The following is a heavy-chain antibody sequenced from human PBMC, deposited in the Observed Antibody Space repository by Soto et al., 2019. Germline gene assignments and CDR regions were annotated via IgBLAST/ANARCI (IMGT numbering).Heavy chain of an antibody. CDR1: GYTFTTYG. CDR3: ARVVKAGDYGNYGMYYFDY. CDR2: ISAYIGNT. J-gene: IGHJ4*01. Sequence: QVQLVQSGADVKKPGASVKVSCKASGYTFTTYGITWGRQDPGQGLEWMGWISAYIGNTNYAQKLQGRLTMTTDTSTNTAYLDLRSLRSDDTAVYYCARVVKAGDYGNYGMYYFDYGGHGTLVTVSS. V-gene: IGHV1-18*04. D-gene: IGHD4-17*01.